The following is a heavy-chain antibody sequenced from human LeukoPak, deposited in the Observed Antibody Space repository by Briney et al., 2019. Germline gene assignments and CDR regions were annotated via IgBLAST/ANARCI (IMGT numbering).Heavy chain of an antibody. Sequence: PGGSLRLSCAASGFTFSSYSMNWVRQAPGKGLEWVSSISSSSSYIYYADSVKGRFTISRDNAKNSLYLQMNSLRAEDTAVNYCARDPDEDSSGLPGYWGQGTLVTVSS. CDR3: ARDPDEDSSGLPGY. D-gene: IGHD3-22*01. CDR1: GFTFSSYS. V-gene: IGHV3-21*01. J-gene: IGHJ4*02. CDR2: ISSSSSYI.